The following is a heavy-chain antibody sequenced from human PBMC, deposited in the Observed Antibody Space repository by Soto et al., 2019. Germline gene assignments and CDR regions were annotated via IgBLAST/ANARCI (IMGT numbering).Heavy chain of an antibody. CDR3: ARVAQRGELLIWFDP. CDR1: GYSFTSYW. J-gene: IGHJ5*02. Sequence: GESLKISCKGSGYSFTSYWISWVRQMPGKGLEWMGRIDPSDSYTNYSPSFQGHVTISADKSISTAYLQWSSLKASDTAMYYCARVAQRGELLIWFDPWGQGTLVTVSS. V-gene: IGHV5-10-1*01. CDR2: IDPSDSYT. D-gene: IGHD3-10*01.